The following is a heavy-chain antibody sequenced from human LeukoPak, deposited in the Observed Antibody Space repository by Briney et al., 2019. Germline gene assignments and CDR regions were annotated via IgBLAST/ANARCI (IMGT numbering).Heavy chain of an antibody. V-gene: IGHV4-39*01. CDR2: IYYSGST. CDR3: ATHGAAVAGGFDP. J-gene: IGHJ5*02. D-gene: IGHD6-19*01. CDR1: GSSISNSGYY. Sequence: PSETLSLTCTVSGSSISNSGYYWGWIRQPPGKGLEWIATIYYSGSTYYNPSFKSRVTMSVDTSKNQFSLNLISVTASDTAVYYCATHGAAVAGGFDPWGQGTLVTVSS.